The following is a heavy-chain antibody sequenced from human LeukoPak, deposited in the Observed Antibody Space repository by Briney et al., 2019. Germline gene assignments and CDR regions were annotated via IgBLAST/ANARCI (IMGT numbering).Heavy chain of an antibody. V-gene: IGHV4-59*12. D-gene: IGHD6-13*01. CDR1: GGSISSYY. J-gene: IGHJ4*02. CDR2: ISYSGST. CDR3: ARDYGGGWYQIDY. Sequence: SETLSLTCTVSGGSISSYYWSWIRQPPGKGLERIGYISYSGSTNYNPSLKSRLTISLDTSKRQFSLNLNSVTVADTALYYCARDYGGGWYQIDYWGQGTLVTVSS.